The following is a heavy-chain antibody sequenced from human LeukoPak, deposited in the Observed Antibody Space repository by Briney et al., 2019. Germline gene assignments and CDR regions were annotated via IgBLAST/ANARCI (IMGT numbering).Heavy chain of an antibody. CDR1: GGSFSGYY. Sequence: TSETLSLTCAVYGGSFSGYYWSWIRQPPGKGLEWIGYIYYSGSTYYNPSLKSGVTISVDTSKNQFSLKLSSVTAADTAVYYCAREGHYYDSSGYYPVFDYWGQGTLVTVSS. CDR2: IYYSGST. D-gene: IGHD3-22*01. J-gene: IGHJ4*02. CDR3: AREGHYYDSSGYYPVFDY. V-gene: IGHV4-30-4*01.